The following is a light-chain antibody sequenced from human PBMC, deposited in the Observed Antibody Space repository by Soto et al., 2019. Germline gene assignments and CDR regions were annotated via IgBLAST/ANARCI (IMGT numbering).Light chain of an antibody. V-gene: IGLV1-40*01. J-gene: IGLJ1*01. CDR3: QAYDNSLSGYV. CDR2: GYN. CDR1: SSNIGARYD. Sequence: QSVLTQPPSVSGAPGRRVAISCTRSSSNIGARYDVHWYQHLPGTAPKLLIYGYNKRPSGIPDRFSGSKSGTSASLAITGLQPEDEADYYCQAYDNSLSGYVFGTGTKVTVL.